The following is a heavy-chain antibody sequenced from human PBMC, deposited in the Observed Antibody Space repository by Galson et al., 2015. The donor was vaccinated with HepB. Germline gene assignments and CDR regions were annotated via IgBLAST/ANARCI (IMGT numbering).Heavy chain of an antibody. D-gene: IGHD3-16*01. V-gene: IGHV3-30*02. J-gene: IGHJ4*02. CDR3: ATDFAYAFAS. Sequence: SLRLSCAVSAFSTSHYGIQWVRQAPGKGLEWVALMQYQTSMKDYLDSVKGRFSISRDISKNTVYLQMNSLRPEDTAVYYCATDFAYAFASWGQGTLVSVSS. CDR2: MQYQTSMK. CDR1: AFSTSHYG.